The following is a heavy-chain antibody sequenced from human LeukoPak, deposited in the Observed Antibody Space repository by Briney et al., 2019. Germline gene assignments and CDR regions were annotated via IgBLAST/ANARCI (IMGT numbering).Heavy chain of an antibody. D-gene: IGHD6-19*01. V-gene: IGHV3-48*03. CDR2: IRSSGSTI. CDR3: ARDFSPVAGTCGY. CDR1: GFTFRSYE. Sequence: GGSLRLSCAASGFTFRSYEMNWVRQAPGKGLEWITYIRSSGSTIYYADSVKGRFTISRDNAKNSLYLQMNSLRAEDTAVYYCARDFSPVAGTCGYWGQGTLVTVSS. J-gene: IGHJ4*02.